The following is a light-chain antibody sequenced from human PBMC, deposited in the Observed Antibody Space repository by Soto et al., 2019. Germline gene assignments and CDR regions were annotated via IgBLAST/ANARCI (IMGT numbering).Light chain of an antibody. CDR1: QSVSSN. V-gene: IGKV3-15*01. CDR2: SAS. J-gene: IGKJ1*01. CDR3: QQYGSSGT. Sequence: EIVMTQSPATLSVSPGETATLSCRASQSVSSNLAWYQQKPGQAPRLLIYSASTRATGIPARFSGSGSGTEFTLTISSLQSEDFAVYYCQQYGSSGTFGQGTKVEIK.